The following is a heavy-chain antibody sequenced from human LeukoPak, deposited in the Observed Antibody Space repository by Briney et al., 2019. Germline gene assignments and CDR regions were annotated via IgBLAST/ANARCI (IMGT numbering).Heavy chain of an antibody. D-gene: IGHD3-10*01. J-gene: IGHJ4*02. CDR3: ARGTYYYGSVSYNFDY. Sequence: SETLSLTCAVYGGSFSGYYWSWIRQPPGKGLEWIGEINHSGSTNYNPSLKSRVTISVDTSKNQFSLKLSSVTAADTAVYYCARGTYYYGSVSYNFDYWGQGTLVTVSS. V-gene: IGHV4-34*01. CDR2: INHSGST. CDR1: GGSFSGYY.